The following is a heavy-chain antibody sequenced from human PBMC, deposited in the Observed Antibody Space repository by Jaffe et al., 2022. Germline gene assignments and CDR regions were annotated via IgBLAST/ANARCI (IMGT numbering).Heavy chain of an antibody. CDR3: ARTQWFRELLHEGEFDY. D-gene: IGHD3-10*01. CDR2: TYYRSKWYN. CDR1: GDSVSSNSAA. V-gene: IGHV6-1*01. Sequence: QVQLQQSGPGLVKPSQTLSLTCAISGDSVSSNSAAWNWIRQSPSRGLEWLGRTYYRSKWYNDYAVSVKSRITINPDTSKNQFSLQLNSVTPEDTAVYYCARTQWFRELLHEGEFDYWGQGTLVTVSS. J-gene: IGHJ4*02.